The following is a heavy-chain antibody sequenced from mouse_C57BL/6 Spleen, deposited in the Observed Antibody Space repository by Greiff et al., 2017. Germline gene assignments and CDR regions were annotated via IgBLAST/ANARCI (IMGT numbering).Heavy chain of an antibody. CDR1: GFSLSTSGMG. CDR2: IYWDDDK. V-gene: IGHV8-12*01. J-gene: IGHJ4*01. CDR3: ATITTVVEFAMAY. D-gene: IGHD1-1*01. Sequence: QVTLKESGPGILQASQTLSLTCYFSGFSLSTSGMGVSWIRQPPGKGLEWLAHIYWDDDKRYNPSLKSRLTISKDTSRNHVFLKITSVDTADTATYYCATITTVVEFAMAYREQGTSVTISS.